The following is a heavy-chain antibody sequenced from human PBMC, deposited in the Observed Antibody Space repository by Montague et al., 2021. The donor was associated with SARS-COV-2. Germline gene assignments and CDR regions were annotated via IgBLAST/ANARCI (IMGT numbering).Heavy chain of an antibody. D-gene: IGHD3-3*01. CDR1: GGSFSSDY. Sequence: SETLSLTCAVYGGSFSSDYWNWIRQRQGKGKGWVGIGNNCGSDGVNASRNSRVTITVDMYKKQVSLKMNSVSAADTAVYHCARGQVTIFGVLIMLPAPGALATWRRGKMLRVSS. CDR2: GNNCGSD. V-gene: IGHV4-34*01. CDR3: ARGQVTIFGVLIMLPAPGALAT. J-gene: IGHJ3*02.